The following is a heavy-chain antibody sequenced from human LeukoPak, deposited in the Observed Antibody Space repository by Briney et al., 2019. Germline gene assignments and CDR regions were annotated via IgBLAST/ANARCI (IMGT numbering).Heavy chain of an antibody. Sequence: ASVKVSCKASGGTFSSYAISWVRQAPGQGLEWMGRIIPIFGTANYAQKFQGRVTITTDESTSTAYMELSSLRSEDTAVYYCARDSMTTQLNWFDPWGQGTLVTVSS. V-gene: IGHV1-69*05. J-gene: IGHJ5*02. D-gene: IGHD4-17*01. CDR3: ARDSMTTQLNWFDP. CDR1: GGTFSSYA. CDR2: IIPIFGTA.